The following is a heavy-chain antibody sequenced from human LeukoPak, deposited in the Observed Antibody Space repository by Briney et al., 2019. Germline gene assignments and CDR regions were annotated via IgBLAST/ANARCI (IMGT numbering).Heavy chain of an antibody. D-gene: IGHD3-22*01. CDR3: ARVGRAYDSSGYSFPLDFDY. CDR1: GDSISSRSYY. Sequence: SETLSLTCTVSGDSISSRSYYWGWIRQPPGKGLEWIGSIYYSGSTYYNPSLKSRVTISVNTSKNQFSLKLSSVTAADTAVYYCARVGRAYDSSGYSFPLDFDYWGQGTLVTVSS. CDR2: IYYSGST. V-gene: IGHV4-39*07. J-gene: IGHJ4*02.